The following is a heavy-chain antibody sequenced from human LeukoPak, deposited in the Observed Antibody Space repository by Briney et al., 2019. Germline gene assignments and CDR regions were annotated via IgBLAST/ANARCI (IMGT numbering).Heavy chain of an antibody. D-gene: IGHD5-18*01. CDR2: INPNNGGT. Sequence: ASVKVSCKASGYTFTGYYMHWVRQAPGQGLEWMGRINPNNGGTNYAQKFQGRVTMTRDTSISTAYMELSRLRSDDTAVYYCARFDTAMAAYYFDYWGQGTLVTVSS. CDR3: ARFDTAMAAYYFDY. CDR1: GYTFTGYY. V-gene: IGHV1-2*06. J-gene: IGHJ4*02.